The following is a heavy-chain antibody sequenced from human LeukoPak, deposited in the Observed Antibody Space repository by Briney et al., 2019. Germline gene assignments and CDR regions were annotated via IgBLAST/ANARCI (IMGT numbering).Heavy chain of an antibody. CDR2: ISSSGSTI. V-gene: IGHV3-48*03. CDR1: GFTFSSYE. CDR3: GRDDCSSANCLFDY. Sequence: GGSLRLSCAASGFTFSSYEMNWVRQAPGKGLEWVSYISSSGSTIYYADSVKGRFTISRDNAKNSLYLQMNSLRAEDTAVYYCGRDDCSSANCLFDYWGQGTRVTVSS. D-gene: IGHD2-2*01. J-gene: IGHJ4*02.